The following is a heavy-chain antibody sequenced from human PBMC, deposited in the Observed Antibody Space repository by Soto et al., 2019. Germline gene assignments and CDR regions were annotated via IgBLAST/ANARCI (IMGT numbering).Heavy chain of an antibody. Sequence: QVQLVQSGAEVKKPWSSVKVSCKASGGTFSSYAISWVRQAPGQGLEWMGGIIPIFGTANYAQKFQGRVTITADESTSTAYMELSSLRSEDTAVYYCARGPSYDYVWGSYLDYWGQGTLVTVSS. J-gene: IGHJ4*02. D-gene: IGHD3-16*01. CDR3: ARGPSYDYVWGSYLDY. CDR1: GGTFSSYA. CDR2: IIPIFGTA. V-gene: IGHV1-69*12.